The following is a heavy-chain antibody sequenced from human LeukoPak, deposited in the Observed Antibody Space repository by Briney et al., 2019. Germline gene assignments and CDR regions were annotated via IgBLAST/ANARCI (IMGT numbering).Heavy chain of an antibody. Sequence: GGSLRLSCAASGFTFSIYIMNWVRQAPGKGLEWVSYISSRGGTIYYADSVKGRFTISRDNAKSSLYLQMNSLRAEDTAVYYCAKHFALSSYFYYMDVWGKGTTVTVSS. J-gene: IGHJ6*03. CDR2: ISSRGGTI. CDR1: GFTFSIYI. V-gene: IGHV3-48*01. D-gene: IGHD3-3*02. CDR3: AKHFALSSYFYYMDV.